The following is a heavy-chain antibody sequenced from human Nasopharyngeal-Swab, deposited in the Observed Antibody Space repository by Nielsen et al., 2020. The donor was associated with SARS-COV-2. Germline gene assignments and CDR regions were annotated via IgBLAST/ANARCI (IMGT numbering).Heavy chain of an antibody. CDR2: ISSSSSTI. CDR3: ARDRATPSPGYYYYGMDV. Sequence: GESLKISCAASGFTFSSYWMHWVRQAPGKGLEWVSYISSSSSTIYYADSVKGRFTISRDNAKNSLYLQMNSLRAEDTAVYYCARDRATPSPGYYYYGMDVWGQGTTVTVSS. V-gene: IGHV3-48*04. J-gene: IGHJ6*02. CDR1: GFTFSSYW.